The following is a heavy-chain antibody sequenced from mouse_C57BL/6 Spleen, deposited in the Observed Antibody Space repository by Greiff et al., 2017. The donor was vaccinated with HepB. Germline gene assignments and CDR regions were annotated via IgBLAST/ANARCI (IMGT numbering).Heavy chain of an antibody. J-gene: IGHJ2*01. CDR2: IWTGGGT. D-gene: IGHD4-1*01. CDR3: ARNLGDWVLYFDY. V-gene: IGHV2-9-1*01. Sequence: VKLMESGPGLVAPSQSLSITCTVSGFSLTSYAISWVRQPPGKGLEWLGVIWTGGGTNYNSALKSRLSISKDNSKSQVFLKMNSLQTDDTARYYCARNLGDWVLYFDYWGQGTTLTVSS. CDR1: GFSLTSYA.